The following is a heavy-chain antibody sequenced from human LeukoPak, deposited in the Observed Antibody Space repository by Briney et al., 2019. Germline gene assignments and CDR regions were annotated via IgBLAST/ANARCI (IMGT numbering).Heavy chain of an antibody. CDR2: INPNSGGT. Sequence: ASVKVSCKASGYTFTGYYLHGVGRAPCQGLEWMVRINPNSGGTNYAQKSQGRVTMPRDTSISTAYMAMSTLRSADTAVYYSARGHPTIFGVVPYYYYGMEVWGPGTTVTVSS. D-gene: IGHD3-3*01. CDR3: ARGHPTIFGVVPYYYYGMEV. V-gene: IGHV1-2*06. J-gene: IGHJ6*02. CDR1: GYTFTGYY.